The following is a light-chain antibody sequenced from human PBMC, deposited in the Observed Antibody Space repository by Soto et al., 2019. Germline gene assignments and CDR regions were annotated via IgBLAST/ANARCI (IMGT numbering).Light chain of an antibody. Sequence: DIQMTQSPSTLSASVGDRVTITCRASQSISSWLAWYQQKPGKAPKLLIYKASSLESGVPSRFSGSGSGTEIHPTLSRLAPDCFANYYLQTYYSYPVTFGPGTRPEIK. J-gene: IGKJ5*01. V-gene: IGKV1-5*03. CDR2: KAS. CDR3: QTYYSYPVT. CDR1: QSISSW.